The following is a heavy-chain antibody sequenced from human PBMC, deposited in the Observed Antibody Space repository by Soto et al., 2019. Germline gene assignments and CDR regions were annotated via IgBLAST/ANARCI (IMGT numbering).Heavy chain of an antibody. J-gene: IGHJ4*02. CDR3: AREGSYSAYNFAHGIQLWSFDF. CDR1: GGSINTFY. D-gene: IGHD5-12*01. CDR2: IFSSGST. V-gene: IGHV4-4*07. Sequence: SETLSLTCTVSGGSINTFYWSWVRQPAGKGLGWIGRIFSSGSTSFNPSLESRVAMSVDTSKNHFSLNLSSVTAADMAVYYCAREGSYSAYNFAHGIQLWSFDFWGQGALVTVSS.